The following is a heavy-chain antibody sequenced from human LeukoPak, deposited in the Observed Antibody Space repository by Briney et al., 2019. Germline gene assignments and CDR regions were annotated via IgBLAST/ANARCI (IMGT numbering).Heavy chain of an antibody. CDR2: IYPGNSDI. D-gene: IGHD2-21*02. V-gene: IGHV5-51*01. Sequence: GESLKISCKGSGYNFPTYWIGWVRQMPGKGLEWMGIIYPGNSDIRYSPSFQGQVTISADESISTAYLQWSGLKASDTAMYYCAASVLVTAWDYWGQGTLVTVSS. CDR1: GYNFPTYW. CDR3: AASVLVTAWDY. J-gene: IGHJ4*02.